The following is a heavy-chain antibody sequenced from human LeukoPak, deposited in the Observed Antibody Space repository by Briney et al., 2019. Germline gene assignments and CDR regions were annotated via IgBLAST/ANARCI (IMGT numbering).Heavy chain of an antibody. CDR3: ARDRGSSWFFDY. D-gene: IGHD6-13*01. J-gene: IGHJ4*02. Sequence: GASVKVSCKASGYTFTSYYMHWVRQAPGQGLEWMGIIDPSGGSTSYAQKFQGRVTMTRDTSTSAVYMELSSLRSEDTAVYYCARDRGSSWFFDYWGQGTLVTVSS. CDR2: IDPSGGST. V-gene: IGHV1-46*01. CDR1: GYTFTSYY.